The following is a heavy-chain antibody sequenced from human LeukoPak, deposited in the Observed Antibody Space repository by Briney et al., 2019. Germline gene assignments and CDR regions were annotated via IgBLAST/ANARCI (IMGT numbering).Heavy chain of an antibody. CDR1: GFTVSSNY. Sequence: GGSLRLSCAASGFTVSSNYMSWVRQAPGKGLEWVSVIYSGGSTYYADSVKGRFTISRDNSKNTLYLQMNSLRAEDTAVYYCARPEYYYDSSGYYSYFDYWGQGTLVTVSS. D-gene: IGHD3-22*01. J-gene: IGHJ4*02. CDR2: IYSGGST. CDR3: ARPEYYYDSSGYYSYFDY. V-gene: IGHV3-53*05.